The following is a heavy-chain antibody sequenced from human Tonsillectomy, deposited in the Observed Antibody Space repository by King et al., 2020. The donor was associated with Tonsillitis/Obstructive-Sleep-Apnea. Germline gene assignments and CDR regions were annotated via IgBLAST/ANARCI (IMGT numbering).Heavy chain of an antibody. CDR2: INTYNGNT. J-gene: IGHJ3*02. CDR3: ARVPFKAALPYDAFDI. Sequence: QLVQSGAEVKKPGASVKVSCKASGYTFTTYGFTWVRQAPGQGLEWMGWINTYNGNTKSAQKLQGRVTMTTDTSTSTAYMELRSLRSDDTAVYYCARVPFKAALPYDAFDIWGQGTMVTVSS. D-gene: IGHD6-6*01. V-gene: IGHV1-18*01. CDR1: GYTFTTYG.